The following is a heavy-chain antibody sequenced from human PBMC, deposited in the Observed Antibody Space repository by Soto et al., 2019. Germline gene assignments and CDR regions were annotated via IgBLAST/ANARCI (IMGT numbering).Heavy chain of an antibody. V-gene: IGHV3-30*18. J-gene: IGHJ6*02. CDR1: GFDFSTFG. CDR2: ISYDGGNI. Sequence: HPGGSLRLSCAASGFDFSTFGMNWVRQAPGKGLEWVGVISYDGGNIYYADSVKGRFTISRDNSKNTLYVQVKSLRPEDTAVYYCAKGILSATIGPYAMDVWGQGTTVTVSS. CDR3: AKGILSATIGPYAMDV. D-gene: IGHD3-16*01.